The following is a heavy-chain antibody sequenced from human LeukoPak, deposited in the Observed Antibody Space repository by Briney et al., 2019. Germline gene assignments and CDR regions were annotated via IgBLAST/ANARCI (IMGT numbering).Heavy chain of an antibody. CDR2: IGTNGIST. Sequence: GGSLRLSCTVSGLTFSTYAMHWVRQAPGKGLEYVSAIGTNGISTYYADAVRDRFIISRDSSKNTLYLQMTNLRAEGTAVYYCVKGSQVVYSPAFDYWGQGTLVTVSS. D-gene: IGHD2-2*01. CDR1: GLTFSTYA. V-gene: IGHV3-64D*06. J-gene: IGHJ4*02. CDR3: VKGSQVVYSPAFDY.